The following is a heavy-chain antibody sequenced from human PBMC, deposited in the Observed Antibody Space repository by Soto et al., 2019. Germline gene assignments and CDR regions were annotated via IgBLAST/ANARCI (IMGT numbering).Heavy chain of an antibody. CDR2: IYCDDDK. D-gene: IGHD3-16*01. CDR3: AFLTDLYIMYDF. CDR1: GFSLSTIEVG. J-gene: IGHJ4*02. V-gene: IGHV2-5*02. Sequence: GPTLVNPTQTLTLTCTFSGFSLSTIEVGVGWIRQPRGKALELLGIIYCDDDKRYSPLLNKRLTITKDTSKTQVVLTMTNLDPVDTGTYYCAFLTDLYIMYDFWGQGTQVTVSS.